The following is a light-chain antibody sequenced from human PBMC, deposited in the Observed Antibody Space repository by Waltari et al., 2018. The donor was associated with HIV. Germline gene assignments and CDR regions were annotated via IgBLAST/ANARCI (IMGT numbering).Light chain of an antibody. V-gene: IGKV1-39*01. Sequence: IQVTQSPTSLSAYAGQTILISCRTSQGISTFLNWYQKKGDKAPKLLIFVSSNLNSGVPTRFSGSGSETEFTLVIRSLQPEDFASYFCQQTYNVPWTFGQGTNIEI. J-gene: IGKJ1*01. CDR3: QQTYNVPWT. CDR1: QGISTF. CDR2: VSS.